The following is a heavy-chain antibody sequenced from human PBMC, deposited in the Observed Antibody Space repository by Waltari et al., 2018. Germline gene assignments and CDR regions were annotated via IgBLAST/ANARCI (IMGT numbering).Heavy chain of an antibody. Sequence: WVSYISSSSSTIYYADSVKGRFTISRDNAKNSLYLQMNSLRAEDTAVYYCARESCSGGSCQNRKYYFDYWGQGTLVTVSS. CDR3: ARESCSGGSCQNRKYYFDY. V-gene: IGHV3-48*01. CDR2: ISSSSSTI. D-gene: IGHD2-15*01. J-gene: IGHJ4*02.